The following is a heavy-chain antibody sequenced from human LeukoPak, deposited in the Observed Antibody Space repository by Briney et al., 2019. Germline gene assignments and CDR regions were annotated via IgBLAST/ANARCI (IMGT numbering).Heavy chain of an antibody. CDR3: ARDARNIIVGSTKGFDS. V-gene: IGHV1-46*01. J-gene: IGHJ4*02. D-gene: IGHD1-26*01. CDR2: INPNGGST. CDR1: GYTFTSYY. Sequence: ASVKVSCKASGYTFTSYYIHWVRRAPGQGLEWMAIINPNGGSTSYAQNFQGRVTMTRDMSTTTVYMELSSLRSEDTAVYYCARDARNIIVGSTKGFDSWGQGTLVTVSS.